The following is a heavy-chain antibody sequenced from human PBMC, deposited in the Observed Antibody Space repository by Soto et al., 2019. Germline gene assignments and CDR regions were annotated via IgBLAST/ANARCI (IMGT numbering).Heavy chain of an antibody. CDR3: AKDDRLLRYFDWLPKAFDY. D-gene: IGHD3-9*01. CDR2: ISGGGTT. Sequence: GGSLRLSCAASGFTFSPYALSWVRQAPGKGLEWVSAISGGGTTSYADSVKGRFTISRDNSKDTLYLQMNSLRAEDTAVYYCAKDDRLLRYFDWLPKAFDYWGQGTLVTVSS. V-gene: IGHV3-23*01. J-gene: IGHJ4*02. CDR1: GFTFSPYA.